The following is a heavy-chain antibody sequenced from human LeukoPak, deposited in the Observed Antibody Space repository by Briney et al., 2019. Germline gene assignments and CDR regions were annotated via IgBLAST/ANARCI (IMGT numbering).Heavy chain of an antibody. CDR1: GFTFSSYG. J-gene: IGHJ4*02. CDR3: ARAPSSDWPYYFDY. CDR2: IYYSGST. D-gene: IGHD6-25*01. Sequence: PGGSLRLSCAASGFTFSSYGMHWVRQPPGKGLEWIGTIYYSGSTYYNPSLKSRVTISVDTSKNQFSLRLSSVNAADTALYYCARAPSSDWPYYFDYWGQGTLVTVSS. V-gene: IGHV4-39*07.